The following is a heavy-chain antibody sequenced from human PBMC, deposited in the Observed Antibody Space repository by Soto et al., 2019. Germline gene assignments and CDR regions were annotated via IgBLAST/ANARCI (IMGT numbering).Heavy chain of an antibody. CDR2: IWYDGSNK. Sequence: QVQLVESGGGVVQPGRSLRLSCAASGFVFSTYGMHWVRQAPGKGLEWVAVIWYDGSNKNYADSVRGRFTISRDNSKNTLFLQLNSLRAEDTAVYYCARAVGPFDYWGQGTLVTVSS. J-gene: IGHJ4*02. CDR1: GFVFSTYG. CDR3: ARAVGPFDY. V-gene: IGHV3-33*01. D-gene: IGHD1-26*01.